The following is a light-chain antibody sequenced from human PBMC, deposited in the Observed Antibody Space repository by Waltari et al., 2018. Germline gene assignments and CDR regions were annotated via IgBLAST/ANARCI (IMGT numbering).Light chain of an antibody. Sequence: QSALTQPASVSGSPGQSITISCSGTSSDIGGYDYVSWYQQYPGIAPKLIIYDVTNRPSGVSNRFSVSKSCYTASLTISGLQAADEAHYYCTSYTRKHTWVFGGGTKVTVL. V-gene: IGLV2-14*03. CDR2: DVT. J-gene: IGLJ3*02. CDR1: SSDIGGYDY. CDR3: TSYTRKHTWV.